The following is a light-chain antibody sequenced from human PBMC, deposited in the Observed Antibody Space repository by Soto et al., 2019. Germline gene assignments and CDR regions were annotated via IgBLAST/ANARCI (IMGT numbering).Light chain of an antibody. CDR3: QQYNSYSAA. CDR2: KAS. J-gene: IGKJ1*01. Sequence: IHTTPYPSHLSGSVGDRVTINCRASQTISSWLAWYQQKPGKPPKLLTYKASTLKSGVPSRFSGSGSGTEFTLTISSLQPDDFATYYCQQYNSYSAAFGQGTKVDIK. CDR1: QTISSW. V-gene: IGKV1-5*03.